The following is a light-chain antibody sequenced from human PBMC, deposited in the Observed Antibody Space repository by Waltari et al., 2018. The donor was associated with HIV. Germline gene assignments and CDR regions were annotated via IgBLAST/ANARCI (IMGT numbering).Light chain of an antibody. CDR1: SSNIGAGYD. V-gene: IGLV1-40*01. Sequence: QSVLTQPPSVSGAHGQRVTISCTGSSSNIGAGYDVSWYQQFPGAAPKLLINGNVNRPSGVPDRFSDSKSGTSASLAITGLQAEDEADYYCQSYDSSLSGSVFGGGTKLTVL. CDR3: QSYDSSLSGSV. J-gene: IGLJ3*02. CDR2: GNV.